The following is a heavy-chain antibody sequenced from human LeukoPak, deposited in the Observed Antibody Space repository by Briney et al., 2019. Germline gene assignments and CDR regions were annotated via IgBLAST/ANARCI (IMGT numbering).Heavy chain of an antibody. D-gene: IGHD1-1*01. CDR1: GIAVSGNY. Sequence: PGGSLRLSCAASGIAVSGNYMSWVRQTPGKGLVWVSRINNDGSSTTCADSVKGRFTISRDNAKNTLSLQMNSLRAEDTAVYYCARTTLYDYYMDVWGKGTTVTVSS. J-gene: IGHJ6*03. V-gene: IGHV3-74*01. CDR2: INNDGSST. CDR3: ARTTLYDYYMDV.